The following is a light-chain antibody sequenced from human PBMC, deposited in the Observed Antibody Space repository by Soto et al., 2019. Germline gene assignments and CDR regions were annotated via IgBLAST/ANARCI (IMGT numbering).Light chain of an antibody. CDR3: SSYTSSSTAHV. V-gene: IGLV2-14*01. CDR2: EVS. J-gene: IGLJ1*01. Sequence: QSVLTQPASVSGSPGQSITISCTGTSSDVGGYNYVSWYQQHPGKAPKLMIYEVSNRPSGVSNRFSGSKSGNTASLTISGLQAEDEADYYCSSYTSSSTAHVFGTGTKVTVL. CDR1: SSDVGGYNY.